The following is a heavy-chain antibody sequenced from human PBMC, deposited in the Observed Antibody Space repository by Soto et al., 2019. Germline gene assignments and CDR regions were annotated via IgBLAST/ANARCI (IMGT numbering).Heavy chain of an antibody. J-gene: IGHJ6*02. CDR1: GFTFSNYA. Sequence: GGSLRLSCAVSGFTFSNYAMTWVRQAPGKGLEWVSTTRSNGEYTYYADSVKGRFTVSRDNSQNALFLEMSSLRAEDTAVYYYAKDSMSVAVSASRVFGMDVWGQGTTVTVSS. CDR3: AKDSMSVAVSASRVFGMDV. CDR2: TRSNGEYT. V-gene: IGHV3-23*01. D-gene: IGHD6-6*01.